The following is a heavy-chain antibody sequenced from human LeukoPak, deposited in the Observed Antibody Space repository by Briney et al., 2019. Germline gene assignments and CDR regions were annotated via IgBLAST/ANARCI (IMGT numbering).Heavy chain of an antibody. CDR2: IYYSGSI. J-gene: IGHJ4*02. Sequence: SETLSLTCTVSGGSISNYYWTWIRQPPGKGLEWIGYIYYSGSISYSPSLESRVTISVDTSKNQFSLKLSSVTAADTAVYYCAREYRSSSSPIFWGQGTLVTVSS. V-gene: IGHV4-59*12. CDR1: GGSISNYY. CDR3: AREYRSSSSPIF. D-gene: IGHD6-13*01.